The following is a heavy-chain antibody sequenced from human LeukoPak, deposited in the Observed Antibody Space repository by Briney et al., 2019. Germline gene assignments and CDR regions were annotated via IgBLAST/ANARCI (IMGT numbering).Heavy chain of an antibody. CDR3: AREGGPSAPVDY. Sequence: PSQTLSLTCTVSGGSISSGGYYWSWIRQPPGKGLEWIGYIYYSGSTNYNPSLKSRVTISVDTSKNQFSLKLSSVTAADTAAYYCAREGGPSAPVDYWGQGTLVTVSS. CDR2: IYYSGST. V-gene: IGHV4-61*08. CDR1: GGSISSGGYY. J-gene: IGHJ4*02.